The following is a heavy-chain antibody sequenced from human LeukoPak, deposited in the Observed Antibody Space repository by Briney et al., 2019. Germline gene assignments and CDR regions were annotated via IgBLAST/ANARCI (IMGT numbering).Heavy chain of an antibody. CDR1: GFTFSSYG. CDR3: ARGTTVTTYLATNAFDI. CDR2: IWYDGSNK. Sequence: PGRSLRLSCAASGFTFSSYGMHWVRQAPGKGLEWVAVIWYDGSNKYYADSVKGRFTISRDNSKNTLYLQMNSLRAEDTAVYYCARGTTVTTYLATNAFDIWGQGTMVTVSS. D-gene: IGHD4-17*01. V-gene: IGHV3-33*01. J-gene: IGHJ3*02.